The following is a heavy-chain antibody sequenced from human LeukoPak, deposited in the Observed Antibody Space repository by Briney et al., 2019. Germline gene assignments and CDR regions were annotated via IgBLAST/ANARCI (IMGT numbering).Heavy chain of an antibody. J-gene: IGHJ4*02. V-gene: IGHV3-74*01. D-gene: IGHD6-19*01. CDR2: LNGDGSGT. Sequence: AGGSLRLSCAASGFTFSSYWMHWVRQAPGKGLEWVSRLNGDGSGTSYADSVKGRFTISRDNAKTTLYLQMNSLRAEDTAVYYCARFSGPYSSGWFFDFWGQGTLVTVSS. CDR1: GFTFSSYW. CDR3: ARFSGPYSSGWFFDF.